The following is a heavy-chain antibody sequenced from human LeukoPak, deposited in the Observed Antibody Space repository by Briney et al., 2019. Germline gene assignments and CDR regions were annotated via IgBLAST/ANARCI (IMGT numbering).Heavy chain of an antibody. CDR1: GYTFTSYD. Sequence: GASVKVSCRASGYTFTSYDINWVRQATGQGLEWMGWMNPNSGNTGYAQKFQGRVTMTRNTSISTAYMELSSLRSEDTAVYYCARGPANIVVVPAAIVDYWGQGTLVTVSS. J-gene: IGHJ4*02. CDR3: ARGPANIVVVPAAIVDY. V-gene: IGHV1-8*01. D-gene: IGHD2-2*01. CDR2: MNPNSGNT.